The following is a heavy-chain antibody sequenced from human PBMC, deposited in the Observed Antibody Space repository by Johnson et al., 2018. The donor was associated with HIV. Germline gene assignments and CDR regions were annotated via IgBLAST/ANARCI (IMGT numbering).Heavy chain of an antibody. CDR1: GFTFSSYW. Sequence: VQLVESGGGLVQPGGSLRLSCAASGFTFSSYWMSWVRQAPGKGLEWVANIKQDGSEKYYVDSVKGRFTISRDNAKNSLYLQMNSLRAEDTAVYYCTTPAGVVTAIRATYDACDIWGQGTMVTVSS. CDR2: IKQDGSEK. V-gene: IGHV3-7*01. D-gene: IGHD2-21*02. CDR3: TTPAGVVTAIRATYDACDI. J-gene: IGHJ3*02.